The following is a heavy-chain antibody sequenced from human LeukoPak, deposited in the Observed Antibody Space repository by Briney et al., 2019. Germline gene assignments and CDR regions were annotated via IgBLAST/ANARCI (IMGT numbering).Heavy chain of an antibody. J-gene: IGHJ4*02. Sequence: GGSLRLSCAASGFPFSIYPMRWVPKAPGRGVEWVSAISGSGGSTYYADSVKGRFTISRDNSKNTLYLQMNSLRAEDTAVYYCAKDFRPGGYDWGQGTLVTVSS. D-gene: IGHD5-12*01. CDR2: ISGSGGST. CDR3: AKDFRPGGYD. V-gene: IGHV3-23*01. CDR1: GFPFSIYP.